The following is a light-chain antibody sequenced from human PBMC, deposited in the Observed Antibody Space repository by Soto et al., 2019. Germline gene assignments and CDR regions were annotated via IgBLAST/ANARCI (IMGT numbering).Light chain of an antibody. CDR2: SDN. J-gene: IGLJ3*02. V-gene: IGLV1-44*01. CDR1: RSNIGSNT. Sequence: QSVLTQPPSASVAPGRRVTISCSGSRSNIGSNTVNWYQQLPGTAPKLLIYSDNQRPSGVPDRFSGSKSGSSASLGISGLQSGEEADYYCEAWDSSLYVLVFGGGTKRTVL. CDR3: EAWDSSLYVLV.